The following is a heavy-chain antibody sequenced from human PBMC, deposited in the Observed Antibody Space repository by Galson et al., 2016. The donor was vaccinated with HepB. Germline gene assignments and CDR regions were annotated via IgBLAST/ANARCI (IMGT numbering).Heavy chain of an antibody. Sequence: LEWVAIISFDGSGEKYADSVKGRFTISRDNFQNTLFLQMSSLRVEDTAVYYCARDPPGSDYGLDVWGKGTTVTVSS. V-gene: IGHV3-33*01. CDR3: ARDPPGSDYGLDV. J-gene: IGHJ6*04. CDR2: ISFDGSGE.